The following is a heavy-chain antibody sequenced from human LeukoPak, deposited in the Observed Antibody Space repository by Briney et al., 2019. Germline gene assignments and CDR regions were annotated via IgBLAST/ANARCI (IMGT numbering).Heavy chain of an antibody. CDR3: ARDRQRWLQSPQNFDY. D-gene: IGHD5-24*01. Sequence: WASVKVSCKASGYTFTSYGISWVRQAPGQGLEWMGWISAYNGNTNYAQKLQGRVTMTTDTSTSTAYMELRSLRSDDTAVYYCARDRQRWLQSPQNFDYWGQGTLVTVSS. J-gene: IGHJ4*02. CDR1: GYTFTSYG. CDR2: ISAYNGNT. V-gene: IGHV1-18*01.